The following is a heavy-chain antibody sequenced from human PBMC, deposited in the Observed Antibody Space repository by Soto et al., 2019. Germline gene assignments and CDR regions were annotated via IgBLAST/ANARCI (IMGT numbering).Heavy chain of an antibody. V-gene: IGHV1-2*02. J-gene: IGHJ4*02. CDR2: INPNSGGT. Sequence: ASVKVSCKASGYTFTCYYMHWVRQAPGQGLEWMGWINPNSGGTNYAQKFQGRVTMTRDTSISTAYMELSRLRSDDTAVYYCARGPRFLECLWVYWGQGTLVTVSS. CDR1: GYTFTCYY. CDR3: ARGPRFLECLWVY. D-gene: IGHD3-3*01.